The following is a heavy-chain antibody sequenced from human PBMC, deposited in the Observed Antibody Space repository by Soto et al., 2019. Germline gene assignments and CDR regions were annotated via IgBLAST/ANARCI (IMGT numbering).Heavy chain of an antibody. CDR3: AKGNYGDYGGFDP. CDR2: IISTGIST. CDR1: GFSFSTFT. J-gene: IGHJ5*02. D-gene: IGHD4-17*01. V-gene: IGHV3-23*01. Sequence: EVQILESGGGLIQPGGSLRLSCAASGFSFSTFTMTWVRQAPGKGLEWVSTIISTGISTYYADSVKGRSTISRANSKNTLYLQMNSLRAEDSAVYYCAKGNYGDYGGFDPWGQGTLVTVSS.